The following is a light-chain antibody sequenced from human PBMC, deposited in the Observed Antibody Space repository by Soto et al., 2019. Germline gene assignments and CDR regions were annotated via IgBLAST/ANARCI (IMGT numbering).Light chain of an antibody. V-gene: IGKV4-1*01. CDR2: WAS. CDR3: QQYYSTPPWT. J-gene: IGKJ1*01. Sequence: DIVMTQPPDSLAVSLGERATINCKSSQNVLYSSNNKNYLAWYQQKLGQPPKLLIRWASTRESGVPDRFSGSGSGTDFTLTISSLQAEDVAVYYCQQYYSTPPWTFGQGTKVDIK. CDR1: QNVLYSSNNKNY.